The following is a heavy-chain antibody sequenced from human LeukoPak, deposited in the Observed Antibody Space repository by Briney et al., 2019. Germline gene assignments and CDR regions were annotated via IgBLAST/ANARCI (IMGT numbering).Heavy chain of an antibody. D-gene: IGHD2-2*01. V-gene: IGHV3-23*01. CDR3: AKYMPPAMQPFFDY. CDR1: GFTFSSYP. Sequence: GGSLRLSCAASGFTFSSYPMSWVRQAPGKGLEWVSSISGGGSHTYYADSVKGRFTISRDDSKNTLYLQMNSLRAEDTAVYYCAKYMPPAMQPFFDYWGQGTLVTVSS. CDR2: ISGGGSHT. J-gene: IGHJ4*02.